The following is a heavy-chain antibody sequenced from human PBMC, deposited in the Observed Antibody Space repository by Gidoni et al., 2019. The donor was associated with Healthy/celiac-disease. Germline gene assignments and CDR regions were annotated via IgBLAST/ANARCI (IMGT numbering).Heavy chain of an antibody. CDR2: ISYDGSNK. CDR3: ARDRRYGDYVAGMDV. Sequence: QVQPVESGGGVVQPGSSLRRSCAASGFTLSSYAMHWVRQAPGKGLEWVAVISYDGSNKYYADSVKGRFTISRYNSQNTLYLQMNSLRAEDTAVYYCARDRRYGDYVAGMDVWGQGTTVTVSS. D-gene: IGHD4-17*01. J-gene: IGHJ6*02. V-gene: IGHV3-30*01. CDR1: GFTLSSYA.